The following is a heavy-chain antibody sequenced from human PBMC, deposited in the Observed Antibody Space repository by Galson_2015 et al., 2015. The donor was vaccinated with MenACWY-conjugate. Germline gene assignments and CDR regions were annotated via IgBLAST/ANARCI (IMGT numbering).Heavy chain of an antibody. J-gene: IGHJ6*03. D-gene: IGHD5-18*01. CDR3: ARVATWIHQYYYYMDV. V-gene: IGHV3-48*03. CDR1: GFTFTGYE. CDR2: ISKSGSPI. Sequence: SLRLSCAVSGFTFTGYEFNWVRQAPGKGLEWLSYISKSGSPIYYADSVKGRFTISRDNTKKSLFLQMNSLTAGDTAVYYCARVATWIHQYYYYMDVWGKGTRSPSP.